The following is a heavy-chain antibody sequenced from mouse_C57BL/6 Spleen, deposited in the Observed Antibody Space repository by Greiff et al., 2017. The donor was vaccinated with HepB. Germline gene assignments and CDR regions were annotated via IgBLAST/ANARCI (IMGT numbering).Heavy chain of an antibody. J-gene: IGHJ3*01. D-gene: IGHD1-1*01. Sequence: VQLQQSGPELVKPGASVKISCKASGYAFSSSWMNWVKQRPGKGLEWIGRIYPGDGDTNYNGKFKGKATLTADKSSSTAYMQLSSLTSEDSAVYFCARLSTVVSPFAYWGQGTLVTVSA. CDR2: IYPGDGDT. V-gene: IGHV1-82*01. CDR1: GYAFSSSW. CDR3: ARLSTVVSPFAY.